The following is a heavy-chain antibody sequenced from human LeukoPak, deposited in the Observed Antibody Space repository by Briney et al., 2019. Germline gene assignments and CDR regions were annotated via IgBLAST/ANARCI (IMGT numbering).Heavy chain of an antibody. Sequence: PSETLSLTCTVSGGSISSYYWSWIRQPAGKGLEWIGRIYTSGSTNYNPSLKSRVTMSVDTSKNQFPLKLSSVTAADTAVYYCARDKGVRGVISYYYYMDVWGKGTTVTVSS. V-gene: IGHV4-4*07. CDR1: GGSISSYY. CDR2: IYTSGST. CDR3: ARDKGVRGVISYYYYMDV. D-gene: IGHD3-10*01. J-gene: IGHJ6*03.